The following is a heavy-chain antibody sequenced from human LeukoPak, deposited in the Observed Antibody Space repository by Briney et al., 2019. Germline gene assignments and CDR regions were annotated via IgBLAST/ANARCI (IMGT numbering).Heavy chain of an antibody. CDR2: ISYDGSNK. CDR3: AKDYYDRYFDY. V-gene: IGHV3-30*18. D-gene: IGHD3-22*01. Sequence: GRSLRLSCAASGFTFSSYGMHWVRQAPGKGLEWVAVISYDGSNKYYADSVKGRFTISRDNSKNTLYLQMNSLRAEDTALYYCAKDYYDRYFDYWGQGTLVTVPS. J-gene: IGHJ4*02. CDR1: GFTFSSYG.